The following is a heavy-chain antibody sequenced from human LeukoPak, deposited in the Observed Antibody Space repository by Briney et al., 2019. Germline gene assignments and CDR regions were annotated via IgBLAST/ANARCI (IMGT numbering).Heavy chain of an antibody. CDR3: AGTSAAGLLYYFDY. Sequence: ASLKVSCKASGYTFTGYYMHWVRQAPGQGLEWMGWINPNSGGTNYAQKFQGRVTITRDTSISTAYMELSRLRSDDTAVYYCAGTSAAGLLYYFDYWGQGTLVTVSS. CDR2: INPNSGGT. J-gene: IGHJ4*02. V-gene: IGHV1-2*02. D-gene: IGHD6-13*01. CDR1: GYTFTGYY.